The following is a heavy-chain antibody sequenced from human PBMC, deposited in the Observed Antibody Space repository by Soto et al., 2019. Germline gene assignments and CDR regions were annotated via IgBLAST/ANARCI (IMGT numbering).Heavy chain of an antibody. J-gene: IGHJ6*02. CDR2: IYYSGIT. CDR1: GGSISSYY. D-gene: IGHD1-20*01. V-gene: IGHV4-59*01. Sequence: PSETLSLTCTVSGGSISSYYWIWIRQPPGKGLEWIGYIYYSGITNYNPSLKSRVTISVDTSKNQFSLKLSSVTAADTAVYYCARYKSKYYYGMDVWGQGTTVTVSS. CDR3: ARYKSKYYYGMDV.